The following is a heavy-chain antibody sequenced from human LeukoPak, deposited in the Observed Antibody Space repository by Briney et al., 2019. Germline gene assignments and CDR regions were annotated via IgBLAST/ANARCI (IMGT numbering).Heavy chain of an antibody. V-gene: IGHV3-74*01. J-gene: IGHJ4*02. CDR3: ARASSLWSFDY. CDR1: GFTFSTHW. D-gene: IGHD3-10*01. Sequence: PGGSLRLSCAASGFTFSTHWMHWVRQTPGKGLVWVSRISPDGSRTAYADSVKGRFTISRDNARDTLYLQLNSLGAEDTAVYYCARASSLWSFDYWGQGTLVTVSS. CDR2: ISPDGSRT.